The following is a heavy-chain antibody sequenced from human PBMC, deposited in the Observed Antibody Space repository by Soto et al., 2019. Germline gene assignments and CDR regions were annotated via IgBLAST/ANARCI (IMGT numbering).Heavy chain of an antibody. D-gene: IGHD1-7*01. Sequence: SETLSLTCTVSGGSVSSGSYYWSWIRQPPGKGLEWIGYIYYSGSTNYNPSLKSRVTISVDTSKNQFSLKLSSVTAADTAVYYCARAGTTRWFDPWGQGTLVTVSS. CDR3: ARAGTTRWFDP. CDR1: GGSVSSGSYY. J-gene: IGHJ5*02. CDR2: IYYSGST. V-gene: IGHV4-61*01.